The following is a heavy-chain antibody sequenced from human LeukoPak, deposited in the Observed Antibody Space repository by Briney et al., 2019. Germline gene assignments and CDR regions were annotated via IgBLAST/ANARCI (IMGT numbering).Heavy chain of an antibody. D-gene: IGHD3-10*01. CDR1: GFTFNNYG. J-gene: IGHJ4*02. CDR2: ISDSATRT. V-gene: IGHV3-23*01. CDR3: AQNGGGSGTYYPY. Sequence: RTGGSLILSCAASGFTFNNYGMTWVRQAPGKGLEWVSTISDSATRTYYADPVKGRFTISRDNSRNTLSLQMNSLRDEDSAMYYCAQNGGGSGTYYPYWGLGTLVTVSS.